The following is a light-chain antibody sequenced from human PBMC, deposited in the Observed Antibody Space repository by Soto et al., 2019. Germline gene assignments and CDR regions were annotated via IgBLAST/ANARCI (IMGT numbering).Light chain of an antibody. CDR1: QSVSSTY. Sequence: VLTQSPGTLPLSPGERATLSCRASQSVSSTYLDWYQLKPGQAPRLLIYGASIRANGIPDRFSGTGSGRDFALTISRLKAEDVTVYYCQQFGSSARTFGQGTKVEI. CDR2: GAS. CDR3: QQFGSSART. V-gene: IGKV3-20*01. J-gene: IGKJ1*01.